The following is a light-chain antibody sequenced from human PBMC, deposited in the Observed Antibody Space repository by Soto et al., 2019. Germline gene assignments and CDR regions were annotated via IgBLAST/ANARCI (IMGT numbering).Light chain of an antibody. V-gene: IGKV3-20*01. CDR1: QSVSSK. CDR3: KQYGSSPYT. Sequence: EIVMTQSPATLSVSPGEGATLSCRASQSVSSKLAWYQQKPGQAHRLLIYGAYSRATGIPDRFSGSGSGTDFTLTISRLEPEDFAVYYCKQYGSSPYTFGQGTKVDIK. J-gene: IGKJ2*01. CDR2: GAY.